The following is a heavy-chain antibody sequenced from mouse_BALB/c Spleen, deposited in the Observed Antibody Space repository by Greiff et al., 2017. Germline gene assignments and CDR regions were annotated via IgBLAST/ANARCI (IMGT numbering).Heavy chain of an antibody. V-gene: IGHV1-54*01. J-gene: IGHJ2*01. Sequence: VQLVESGAELVRPGTSVKVSCKASGYAFTNYLIEWVKQRPGQGLEWIGVINPGSGGTNYNEKFKGKATLTADKSSSTAYMQLSSLTSDDSAVYFCAREGTATHYWGQGTTLTVSS. D-gene: IGHD1-2*01. CDR2: INPGSGGT. CDR1: GYAFTNYL. CDR3: AREGTATHY.